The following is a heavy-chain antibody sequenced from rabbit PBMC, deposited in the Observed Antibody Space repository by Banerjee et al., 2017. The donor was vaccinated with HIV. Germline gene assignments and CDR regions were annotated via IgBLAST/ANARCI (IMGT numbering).Heavy chain of an antibody. Sequence: QSLEESGGDLVKPGASLTLTCTASGFSFSTNYYMCWVRQAPGKGLEWIACISTGSSDSTYYATWAKGRFTISKTSSTTVTLQMTSLTAADTATYFCARDLAGVIGWNFGLWGPGTLVTVS. CDR1: GFSFSTNYY. D-gene: IGHD4-1*01. CDR2: ISTGSSDST. V-gene: IGHV1S40*01. J-gene: IGHJ4*01. CDR3: ARDLAGVIGWNFGL.